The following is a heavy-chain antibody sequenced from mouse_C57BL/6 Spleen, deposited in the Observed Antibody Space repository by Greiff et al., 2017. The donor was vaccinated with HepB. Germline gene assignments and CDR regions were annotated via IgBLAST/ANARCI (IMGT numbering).Heavy chain of an antibody. V-gene: IGHV14-4*01. CDR1: GFNIKDDY. J-gene: IGHJ4*01. D-gene: IGHD2-1*01. CDR2: IDPENGDT. Sequence: EVKLQQSGAELVRPGASVKLSCTASGFNIKDDYMHWVKQRPEQGLEWIGWIDPENGDTEYASKFQGKATITADTSSNTAYLQLSSLTSEDTAVYYCTWDGNYDAMDYWGQGTSVTVSS. CDR3: TWDGNYDAMDY.